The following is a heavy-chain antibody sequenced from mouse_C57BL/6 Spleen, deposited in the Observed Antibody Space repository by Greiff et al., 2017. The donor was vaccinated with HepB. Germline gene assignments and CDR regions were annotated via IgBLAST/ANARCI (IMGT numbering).Heavy chain of an antibody. Sequence: QVQLQQPGAELVMPGASVKLSCKASGYTFTSYWMHWVKQRPGQGLEWIGEIDPSDSYTNYNQKFKGKSTLTVDKSSSTAYMQLSSLTSEDSAVYYCARGEYGRSFFAYWGQGTLVTVSA. V-gene: IGHV1-69*01. CDR1: GYTFTSYW. J-gene: IGHJ3*01. CDR3: ARGEYGRSFFAY. CDR2: IDPSDSYT. D-gene: IGHD1-1*01.